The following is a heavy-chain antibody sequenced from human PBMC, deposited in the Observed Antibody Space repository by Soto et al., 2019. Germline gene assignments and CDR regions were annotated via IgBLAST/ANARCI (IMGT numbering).Heavy chain of an antibody. V-gene: IGHV4-34*01. CDR1: GGSFSGYY. Sequence: SETLSLTCAVYGGSFSGYYWSWIRQPPGKGLEWIGEINHSGSTNYNPSLKSRVTISVDTSKNQFSLNLSSVTAADTAVYYCARLRYYDFWSGYYRRGRNWFDPWGQGTLVTVSS. CDR3: ARLRYYDFWSGYYRRGRNWFDP. CDR2: INHSGST. J-gene: IGHJ5*02. D-gene: IGHD3-3*01.